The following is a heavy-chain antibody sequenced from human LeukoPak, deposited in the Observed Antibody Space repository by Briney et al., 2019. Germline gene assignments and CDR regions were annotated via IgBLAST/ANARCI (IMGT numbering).Heavy chain of an antibody. CDR2: ISGSGGST. Sequence: PGGSLRLSCAASGFTFSSYAMSWVRQAPGKGLEWVSAISGSGGSTYYADSVKGRFTISRDNSKNTLYLQMNSLRAEDTAVYYCAEDVVVVTYYFDYWGQGTLVTVSS. D-gene: IGHD2-21*01. V-gene: IGHV3-23*01. CDR1: GFTFSSYA. J-gene: IGHJ4*02. CDR3: AEDVVVVTYYFDY.